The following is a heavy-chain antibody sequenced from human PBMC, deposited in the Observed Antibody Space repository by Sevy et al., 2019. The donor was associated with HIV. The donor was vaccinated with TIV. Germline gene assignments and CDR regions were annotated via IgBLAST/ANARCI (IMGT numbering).Heavy chain of an antibody. CDR3: ARSNNAGVGNFCYDTTGYYSDY. Sequence: GGSLRLSCAASGFTFSDYYMTWIRQAPGKGLEWVSHISGGGTSKDYADSVEGRFSISRDNAQSSLHLQMDSLRADDTAVYYCARSNNAGVGNFCYDTTGYYSDYWGQGILVTVSS. CDR1: GFTFSDYY. V-gene: IGHV3-11*01. J-gene: IGHJ4*02. D-gene: IGHD3-22*01. CDR2: ISGGGTSK.